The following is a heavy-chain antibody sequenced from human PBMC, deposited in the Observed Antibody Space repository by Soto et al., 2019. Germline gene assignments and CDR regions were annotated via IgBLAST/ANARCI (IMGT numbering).Heavy chain of an antibody. D-gene: IGHD3-16*01. V-gene: IGHV1-69*01. CDR1: GGTFSSYA. CDR3: ARHGSFGGNPYYFAY. CDR2: SIPIFGTA. J-gene: IGHJ4*01. Sequence: QVQLVQSGAEVKKPGSSVKVSCKASGGTFSSYAISWVRQAPGPGLEWMGGSIPIFGTANYAQKFQGRVTITADESTGISYLELGSLTSEDTSVYYCARHGSFGGNPYYFAYGGHGTLVTVSS.